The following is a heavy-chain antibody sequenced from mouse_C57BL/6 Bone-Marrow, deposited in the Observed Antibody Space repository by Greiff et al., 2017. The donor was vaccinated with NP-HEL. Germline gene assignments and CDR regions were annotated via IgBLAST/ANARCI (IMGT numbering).Heavy chain of an antibody. CDR1: GFTFSSYG. CDR2: ISSGGSYT. Sequence: EVMLVESGGDLVKPGGSLKLSCAASGFTFSSYGMSWVRQTPDKRLEWVATISSGGSYTYYPDSVKGRFTISRDNAKNTLYLQMSSLKSEDTAMYYCARQEDYYGNSKYYFGCWGQGTTLTVSS. D-gene: IGHD2-1*01. J-gene: IGHJ2*01. V-gene: IGHV5-6*01. CDR3: ARQEDYYGNSKYYFGC.